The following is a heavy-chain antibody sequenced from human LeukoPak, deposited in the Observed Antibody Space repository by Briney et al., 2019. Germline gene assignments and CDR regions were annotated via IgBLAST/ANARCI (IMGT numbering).Heavy chain of an antibody. Sequence: GGSLRLSCTASGFTFGDYAMSWFRQAPGKGLEWVGFIRSKAYGGTTEYAASVKGRFTISRDDSKSIAYLQMNSLKTEDTAVYXCTXVVTLGYCSGGSCYSGEYYFDYWGQGTLVTVSS. CDR2: IRSKAYGGTT. V-gene: IGHV3-49*03. CDR3: TXVVTLGYCSGGSCYSGEYYFDY. J-gene: IGHJ4*02. D-gene: IGHD2-15*01. CDR1: GFTFGDYA.